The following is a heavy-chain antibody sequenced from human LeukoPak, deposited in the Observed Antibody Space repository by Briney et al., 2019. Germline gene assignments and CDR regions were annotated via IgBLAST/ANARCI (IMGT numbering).Heavy chain of an antibody. D-gene: IGHD3-22*01. CDR3: ARARGKHYYYDSSGPPAGFDP. CDR2: INPSGGST. V-gene: IGHV1-46*01. J-gene: IGHJ5*02. Sequence: AASVKVSCKASGYTFTSYYMHWVRQAPGQGLEWMGIINPSGGSTSYAQKFQGRVTITRNTSISTAYMELSSLRSEDTAVYYCARARGKHYYYDSSGPPAGFDPWGQGTLVTVSS. CDR1: GYTFTSYY.